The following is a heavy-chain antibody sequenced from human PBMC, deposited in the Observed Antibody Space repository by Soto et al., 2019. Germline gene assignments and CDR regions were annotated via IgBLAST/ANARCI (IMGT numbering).Heavy chain of an antibody. D-gene: IGHD3-22*01. Sequence: ETLSLTCAVYGGSFSGHSWTWIRRSPGKGLEWIGDINHSGRVNYSPSLKSRVTISLDTSKNQFSLTLSAVTAADTAMYYCSTRAYDTNGYYRFDPWGQGTLVTVSS. CDR1: GGSFSGHS. CDR2: INHSGRV. CDR3: STRAYDTNGYYRFDP. V-gene: IGHV4-34*01. J-gene: IGHJ5*01.